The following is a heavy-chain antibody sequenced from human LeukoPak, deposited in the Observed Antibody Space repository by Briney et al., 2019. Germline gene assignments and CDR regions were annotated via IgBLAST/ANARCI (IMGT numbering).Heavy chain of an antibody. CDR1: GFTFDDYA. CDR3: ARDLRYNWNYDGFDP. D-gene: IGHD1-7*01. V-gene: IGHV3-9*01. J-gene: IGHJ5*02. CDR2: ISWNSGSI. Sequence: GGSLILSCAASGFTFDDYAMHWVRQAPGKGLEWVSGISWNSGSIGYADSVKGRFTISRDNAKNSLYLQMNSLRAEDTAVYYCARDLRYNWNYDGFDPWGQGTLVTVSS.